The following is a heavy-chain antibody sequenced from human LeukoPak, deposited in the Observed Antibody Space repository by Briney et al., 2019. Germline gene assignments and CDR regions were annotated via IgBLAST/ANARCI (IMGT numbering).Heavy chain of an antibody. CDR3: AKDSGAGFYYYYYYMDV. V-gene: IGHV3-23*01. D-gene: IGHD3-10*01. CDR1: GFTFSSYA. J-gene: IGHJ6*03. CDR2: ISGSGGST. Sequence: GGSLRLSCAASGFTFSSYAMSWVRQAPGKGLEWVSAISGSGGSTYYADSVKGRFTISRDNSKNTLYLQMNSLRAEDTAVYYCAKDSGAGFYYYYYYMDVWGKGTTVTVSS.